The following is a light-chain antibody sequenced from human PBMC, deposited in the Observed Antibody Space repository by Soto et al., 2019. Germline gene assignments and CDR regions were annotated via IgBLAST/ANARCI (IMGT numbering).Light chain of an antibody. CDR3: HQRQSWPRT. CDR1: QGIRND. V-gene: IGKV1-17*02. Sequence: IQMTHSPSSLSASVGDRVTITCRASQGIRNDLGWYQQKPGKAPKLLIYAASSLQSGVPSRFSGSGSETDFTLTISDVEPEDFAVYYCHQRQSWPRTFGQGTKVDIK. CDR2: AAS. J-gene: IGKJ1*01.